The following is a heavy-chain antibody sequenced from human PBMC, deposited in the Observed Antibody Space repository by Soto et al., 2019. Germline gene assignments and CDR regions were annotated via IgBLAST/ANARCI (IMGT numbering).Heavy chain of an antibody. CDR3: AKGKGTGVTRVGAFDI. V-gene: IGHV3-23*01. D-gene: IGHD2-8*02. CDR2: ISDSGVTT. CDR1: GFTFSSCA. J-gene: IGHJ3*02. Sequence: PGGSLRLSCAASGFTFSSCAMGWVRQAPGKGLEWVSDISDSGVTTYSADSVKGRFTISRDNSKNTLYLQMNSLRAEDTAVYYCAKGKGTGVTRVGAFDIWGQGTMVTVSS.